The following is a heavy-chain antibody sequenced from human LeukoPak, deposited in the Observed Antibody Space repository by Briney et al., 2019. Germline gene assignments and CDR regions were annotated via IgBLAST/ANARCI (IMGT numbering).Heavy chain of an antibody. V-gene: IGHV3-15*01. CDR1: GFNFSNAW. J-gene: IGHJ4*02. D-gene: IGHD3-10*01. Sequence: GGSLRLSCEASGFNFSNAWMTWVRQAPGKGLEWVGRLKSKTDGGTAVYAAPVKDRFTISRDDSMNTLYLQMNSLKTDDTAVYYCTSSYHYWGQGTQVTVSS. CDR3: TSSYHY. CDR2: LKSKTDGGTA.